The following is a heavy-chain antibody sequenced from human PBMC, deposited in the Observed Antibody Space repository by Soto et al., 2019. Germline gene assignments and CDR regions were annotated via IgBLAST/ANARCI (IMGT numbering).Heavy chain of an antibody. J-gene: IGHJ4*02. Sequence: QVHLVQSGAEVKKPGASVKVSCKGSGYTFTSYGITWVRQAPGQGLEWMGWISAHNGNTNYAQKFQGRVTVTRDTSTSTAYMELRSLTSDYTAVYYCARGRYGDYWGQGALVTVSS. CDR1: GYTFTSYG. V-gene: IGHV1-18*01. D-gene: IGHD1-1*01. CDR3: ARGRYGDY. CDR2: ISAHNGNT.